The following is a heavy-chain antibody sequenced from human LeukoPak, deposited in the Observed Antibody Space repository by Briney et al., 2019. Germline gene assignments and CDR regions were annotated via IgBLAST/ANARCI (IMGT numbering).Heavy chain of an antibody. Sequence: GGSLRLSCVDSGFTVSSNYMSWVRQAPGKGLEWVSIIYSAGSTFYADSVKGRFTISRDNSKNTVYLQMNSLRAEDTAVYYCARANSATIPGVDPWGQGTLVTVSS. J-gene: IGHJ5*02. CDR2: IYSAGST. CDR1: GFTVSSNY. V-gene: IGHV3-53*01. CDR3: ARANSATIPGVDP. D-gene: IGHD1-26*01.